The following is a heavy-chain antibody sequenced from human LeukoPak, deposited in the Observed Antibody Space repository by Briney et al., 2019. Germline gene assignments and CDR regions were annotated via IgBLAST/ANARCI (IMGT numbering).Heavy chain of an antibody. V-gene: IGHV1-18*01. CDR1: GYTFTNLG. CDR3: ARLLQGWELNYYSYMDV. J-gene: IGHJ6*03. D-gene: IGHD4-23*01. CDR2: ISAYNGNT. Sequence: GASVKVSCKASGYTFTNLGISWVRQAPGQGLEWMGWISAYNGNTNYAQKLQGRVTMTTDTSTTTAYMELRSLRSDDTAVYYCARLLQGWELNYYSYMDVWGKGTTVTISS.